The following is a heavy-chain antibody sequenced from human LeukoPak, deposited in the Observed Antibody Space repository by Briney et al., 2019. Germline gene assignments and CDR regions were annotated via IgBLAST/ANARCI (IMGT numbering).Heavy chain of an antibody. V-gene: IGHV3-21*01. Sequence: GGSLRLSCAASGFTFSNAWMSWVRQAPGKGLEWVSCISVSGSYIDYADSVKGRFTISRDDAENSLYLQMNSLRVEDTAVYYCVREGGYGDFRWGQGTLVTVSS. J-gene: IGHJ4*02. CDR1: GFTFSNAW. CDR2: ISVSGSYI. CDR3: VREGGYGDFR. D-gene: IGHD4-17*01.